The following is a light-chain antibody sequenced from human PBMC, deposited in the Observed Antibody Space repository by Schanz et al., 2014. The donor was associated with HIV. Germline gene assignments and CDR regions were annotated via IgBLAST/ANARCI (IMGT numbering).Light chain of an antibody. V-gene: IGLV6-57*04. CDR1: SGSIASAY. CDR2: END. CDR3: HSSDAADPGV. Sequence: NFMLTQPHSVSESPGKTVIISCTRSSGSIASAYVQWYQQRPGSAPTTLIYENDQRHPGVPDRFSGSIDSSSNSASLTISGLETDDEADYFCHSSDAADPGVFGGGTKVTVL. J-gene: IGLJ3*02.